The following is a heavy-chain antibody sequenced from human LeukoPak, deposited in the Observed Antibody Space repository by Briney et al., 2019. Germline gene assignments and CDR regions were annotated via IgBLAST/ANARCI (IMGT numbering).Heavy chain of an antibody. D-gene: IGHD3-22*01. CDR2: IYSGGST. CDR1: GFTVSSNY. J-gene: IGHJ6*02. V-gene: IGHV3-53*01. Sequence: GGSLRLSCAASGFTVSSNYMSWVRQAPGKGLEWVSVIYSGGSTYYADSVKGRFTISRDNSKNTLYLQMNSLRAEDTAVYYCARVSPGYDSSGYHPDLIYYYYGMDVWGQGTTVTVSS. CDR3: ARVSPGYDSSGYHPDLIYYYYGMDV.